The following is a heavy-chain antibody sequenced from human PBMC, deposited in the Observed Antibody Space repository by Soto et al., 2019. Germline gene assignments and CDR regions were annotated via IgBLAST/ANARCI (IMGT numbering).Heavy chain of an antibody. V-gene: IGHV3-33*01. Sequence: QVQLVESGGGVVQPGRSLRLSCAASGFTFSSHGMHWVRQAPGKGLEWVAVIWYDGSNKYYADSVKGRFTISRDNSKNTLYLQMNSLRAEDTAVYYCARDQGRGYNYGFDYWGQGTLVTVSS. CDR3: ARDQGRGYNYGFDY. J-gene: IGHJ4*02. CDR2: IWYDGSNK. CDR1: GFTFSSHG. D-gene: IGHD5-18*01.